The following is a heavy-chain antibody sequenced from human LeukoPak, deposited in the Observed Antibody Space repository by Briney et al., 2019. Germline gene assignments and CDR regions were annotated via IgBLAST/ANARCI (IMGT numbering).Heavy chain of an antibody. CDR2: IYYSGST. V-gene: IGHV4-31*03. D-gene: IGHD3-22*01. Sequence: PSETLSLTCTVSGGSISSGGYYWSWIRQHPGKGLEWIGYIYYSGSTHYNPSLKSRVTISVDTSKNQFSLKLSSVTAADTAVYYCARAPYYYDSSGSELDYWGQGTLVTVSS. CDR3: ARAPYYYDSSGSELDY. J-gene: IGHJ4*02. CDR1: GGSISSGGYY.